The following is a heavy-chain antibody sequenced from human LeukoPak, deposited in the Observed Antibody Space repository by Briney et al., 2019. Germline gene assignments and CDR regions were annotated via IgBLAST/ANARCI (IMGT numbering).Heavy chain of an antibody. J-gene: IGHJ4*02. CDR3: AKKECSDNNCYFVN. V-gene: IGHV3-23*01. CDR2: LSARGDST. D-gene: IGHD1-20*01. Sequence: GGSLRLSCAASGFTLSSYGMSWVRQAPAKGLEWVSTLSARGDSTYYVDSVKGRFTISRDILKNTLYLQMDSLRAEDTAVYYCAKKECSDNNCYFVNWGQGTLVTVSS. CDR1: GFTLSSYG.